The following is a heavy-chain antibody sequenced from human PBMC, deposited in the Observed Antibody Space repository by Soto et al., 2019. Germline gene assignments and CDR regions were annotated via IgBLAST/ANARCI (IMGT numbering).Heavy chain of an antibody. V-gene: IGHV1-18*01. CDR2: ISASTRNT. Sequence: QVQLVQSGGEVKKPGASVKVSCQASGYTFSDYAISWVRQAPGQGLEWMGWISASTRNTDQAQNFQGRVIMTLDTSTNTAYMELRSLRSDDTAVYYCVSCYCCVGSCYACWHFDLWGRGTLVTVSS. J-gene: IGHJ2*01. CDR3: VSCYCCVGSCYACWHFDL. D-gene: IGHD2-15*01. CDR1: GYTFSDYA.